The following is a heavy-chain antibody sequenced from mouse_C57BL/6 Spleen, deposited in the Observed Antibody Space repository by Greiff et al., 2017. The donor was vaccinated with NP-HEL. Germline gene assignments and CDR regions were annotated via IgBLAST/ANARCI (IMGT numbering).Heavy chain of an antibody. J-gene: IGHJ4*01. V-gene: IGHV1-18*01. Sequence: VHVKQSGPELVKPGASVKIPCKASGYTFTDYNMDWVKQSHGKSLEWIGDINPNNGGTIYNQKFKGKATLTVDKSSSTAYMELRSLTSEDTAVYYCARKDYYSPYAMDYWGQGTSVTVSS. CDR2: INPNNGGT. D-gene: IGHD2-12*01. CDR1: GYTFTDYN. CDR3: ARKDYYSPYAMDY.